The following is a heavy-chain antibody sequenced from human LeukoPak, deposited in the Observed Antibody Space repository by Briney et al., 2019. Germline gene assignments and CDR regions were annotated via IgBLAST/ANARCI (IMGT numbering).Heavy chain of an antibody. J-gene: IGHJ6*02. D-gene: IGHD3-16*01. V-gene: IGHV3-21*04. CDR1: GFTFSSYS. Sequence: NPGGSLRLSCAASGFTFSSYSMNWARQAPGKGLEWVSSISSSSSYIYYADSVKGRFTISRDNSKNTLYLQMNSLRAEDTAVYYCAKDLGSYGNLYHYYYGMDVWGQGTTVTVSS. CDR2: ISSSSSYI. CDR3: AKDLGSYGNLYHYYYGMDV.